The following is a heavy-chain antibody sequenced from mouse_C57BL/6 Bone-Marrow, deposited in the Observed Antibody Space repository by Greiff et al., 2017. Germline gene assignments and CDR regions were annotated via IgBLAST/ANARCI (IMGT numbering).Heavy chain of an antibody. CDR2: IDPEDGET. V-gene: IGHV14-2*01. J-gene: IGHJ2*01. Sequence: VQLQQSGAELVKPGASVKLSCTASGFNIKDYYIHWVKQRTEQGLEWIGRIDPEDGETKYAPKFPDKATITADTSSNTAYLQLSSLTSEDTAVYYCTRSLIYYGTNYWGQGTTLTVFS. D-gene: IGHD1-1*01. CDR3: TRSLIYYGTNY. CDR1: GFNIKDYY.